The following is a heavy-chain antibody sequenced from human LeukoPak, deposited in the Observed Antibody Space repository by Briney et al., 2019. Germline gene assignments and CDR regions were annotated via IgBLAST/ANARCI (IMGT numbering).Heavy chain of an antibody. CDR1: GGSISSSSYY. J-gene: IGHJ5*02. D-gene: IGHD3-10*01. Sequence: SETLSLTCTVSGGSISSSSYYWGGIRQPPGKGLEWIGSMYHSGSTYYTPSLKSRVTISVDTSKNHFSLKLSSVTAADTAVYYCARRYYYVSGSYYNHFDPWGQGTLVTVSS. CDR2: MYHSGST. V-gene: IGHV4-39*02. CDR3: ARRYYYVSGSYYNHFDP.